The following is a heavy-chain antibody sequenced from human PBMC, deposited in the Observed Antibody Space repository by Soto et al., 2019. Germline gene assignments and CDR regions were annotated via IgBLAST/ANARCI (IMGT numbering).Heavy chain of an antibody. CDR1: GYIFANYA. D-gene: IGHD2-8*01. J-gene: IGHJ4*02. Sequence: ASVKVSCKASGYIFANYAMQWVRQAPGQGLEWVGRINPKTGDTNYAQKFQGRVTMTRDTSISTAYLELSNLRTDDTAFYYCATFKPAHNGVDLWGKGTLGNGSS. V-gene: IGHV1-2*06. CDR2: INPKTGDT. CDR3: ATFKPAHNGVDL.